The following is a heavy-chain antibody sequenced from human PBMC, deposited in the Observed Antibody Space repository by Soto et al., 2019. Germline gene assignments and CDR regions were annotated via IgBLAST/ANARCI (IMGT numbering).Heavy chain of an antibody. Sequence: QVQLVQSGAEVKKPGSSVKVSCKGSGGTFSSYAISWVRQAPGQGLEWMGGIIPISGTANYAQKFQGRVTITADDSTNTAYMELSGLRSEDPAVYYCARSQGSSTSLEIYYYYYYGMDFWGQGTTVTVSS. V-gene: IGHV1-69*01. J-gene: IGHJ6*02. CDR3: ARSQGSSTSLEIYYYYYYGMDF. CDR1: GGTFSSYA. D-gene: IGHD2-2*01. CDR2: IIPISGTA.